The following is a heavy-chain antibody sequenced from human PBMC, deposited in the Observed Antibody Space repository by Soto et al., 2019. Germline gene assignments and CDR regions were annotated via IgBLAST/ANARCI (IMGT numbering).Heavy chain of an antibody. D-gene: IGHD6-6*01. CDR2: IRWNSGTI. V-gene: IGHV3-9*01. Sequence: EVQLVESGGGLVQPGRSLRLSCSASGFTFEDYAMHWVRQVPGKGLAWVSGIRWNSGTIGYADSVKGRFTISRDNAKNFLFLQMNTLRVEDTALEYCVNDEKAARPGWFDPWGQGTLVTVSS. J-gene: IGHJ5*02. CDR1: GFTFEDYA. CDR3: VNDEKAARPGWFDP.